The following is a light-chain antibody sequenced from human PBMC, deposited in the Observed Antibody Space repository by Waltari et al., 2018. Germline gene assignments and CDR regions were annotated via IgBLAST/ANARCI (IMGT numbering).Light chain of an antibody. CDR2: AAS. CDR1: QSISSN. Sequence: EIVMTQSPATLSVSPGERATLSCRASQSISSNLAWYQQKPGQAPRLLIYAASTRATGIPARFSGSGSGTEFTLTISSLQSEDFAAYYCQQYKHWPPLTFGGGTKVEIK. J-gene: IGKJ4*01. V-gene: IGKV3-15*01. CDR3: QQYKHWPPLT.